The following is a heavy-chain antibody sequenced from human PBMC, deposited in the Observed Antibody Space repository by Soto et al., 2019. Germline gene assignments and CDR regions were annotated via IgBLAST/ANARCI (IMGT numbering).Heavy chain of an antibody. V-gene: IGHV1-18*01. J-gene: IGHJ6*02. CDR3: ARSYYDFWSGYYPSSGMDV. CDR1: GYTFTSYG. Sequence: ASVKVSCKASGYTFTSYGISWVRQAPGQGLEWMGWISANIGNTNYAQKLQGRVTITADTSTSTAYMELRSLRSEDTAVYYCARSYYDFWSGYYPSSGMDVWGQGTTVTVSS. D-gene: IGHD3-3*01. CDR2: ISANIGNT.